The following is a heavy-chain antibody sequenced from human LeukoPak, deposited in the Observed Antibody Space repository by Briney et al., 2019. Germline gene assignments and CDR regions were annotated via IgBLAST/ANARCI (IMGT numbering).Heavy chain of an antibody. CDR2: IYYSGST. D-gene: IGHD3-16*01. V-gene: IGHV4-59*12. J-gene: IGHJ4*02. CDR3: ARGGVAYYDYVWGSYRPAWFDY. Sequence: SETLSLTCTVSGGSISSYYWSWIRQPPGKGLEWIGYIYYSGSTNYNPSLKSRVTISVDTSKNQFSLKLSSVTAADTAVYYCARGGVAYYDYVWGSYRPAWFDYWGQGTLVTVSS. CDR1: GGSISSYY.